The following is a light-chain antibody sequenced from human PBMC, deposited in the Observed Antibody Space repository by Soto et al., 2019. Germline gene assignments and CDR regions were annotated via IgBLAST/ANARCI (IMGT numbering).Light chain of an antibody. Sequence: QSALTQPPSASGSPGQSVTISCTGTSSDVGGYNYVSWYQQHPGKAPKVMIYEVNKRPSGVPDRFSGSKSGNTASLTVSGLLAEDEADYYCKSYTGINNWVFGGGTKLTVL. J-gene: IGLJ3*02. CDR1: SSDVGGYNY. CDR2: EVN. V-gene: IGLV2-8*01. CDR3: KSYTGINNWV.